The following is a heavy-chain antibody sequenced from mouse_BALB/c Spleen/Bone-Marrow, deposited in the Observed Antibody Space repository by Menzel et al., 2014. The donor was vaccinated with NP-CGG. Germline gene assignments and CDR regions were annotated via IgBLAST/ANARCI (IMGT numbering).Heavy chain of an antibody. CDR2: INPNNGGT. J-gene: IGHJ3*01. V-gene: IGHV1S81*02. CDR3: TRSGPGFAY. CDR1: GYTFTNYF. Sequence: QVQLKQSGAEPVKPGASVKLSCKASGYTFTNYFMYWVKQRPGQGLEWIGEINPNNGGTNFNENFKSKATLTLDKSSSTAYTQLSSLTSEDSAVYYCTRSGPGFAYWGHGTLVTVSA.